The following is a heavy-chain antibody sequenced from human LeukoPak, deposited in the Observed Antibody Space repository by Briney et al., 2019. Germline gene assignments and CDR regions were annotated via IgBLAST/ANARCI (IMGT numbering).Heavy chain of an antibody. Sequence: KPSETLSLTCAVSGYSISSGYYWGWIRQPPGKGPEWIGGIYHSGSTYYNPSLKSRVTMSVDTSKNQFSLKLSSVTAADTAVYYCARDPPYYYDSSGDDAFDIWGQGTMVTVSS. D-gene: IGHD3-22*01. CDR3: ARDPPYYYDSSGDDAFDI. J-gene: IGHJ3*02. CDR2: IYHSGST. V-gene: IGHV4-38-2*02. CDR1: GYSISSGYY.